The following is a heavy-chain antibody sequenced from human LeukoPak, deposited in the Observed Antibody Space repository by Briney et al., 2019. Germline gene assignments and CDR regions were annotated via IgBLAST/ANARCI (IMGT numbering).Heavy chain of an antibody. Sequence: SQTLSLTCIVSDGSISSAGYYWTWIRQPPGKGLEWIGYIYHSGTTYYNPSLKSRVTISLDRSKNQFSLKLTSVTAADTAVYCAASSSNSVRHYYLDVWGKGTTVTVSS. J-gene: IGHJ6*03. D-gene: IGHD6-19*01. CDR2: IYHSGTT. CDR1: DGSISSAGYY. V-gene: IGHV4-30-2*01. CDR3: ASSSNSVRHYYLDV.